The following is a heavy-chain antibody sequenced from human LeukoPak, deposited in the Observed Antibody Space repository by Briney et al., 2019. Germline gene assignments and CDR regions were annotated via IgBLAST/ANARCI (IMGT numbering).Heavy chain of an antibody. V-gene: IGHV1-69*04. J-gene: IGHJ4*02. Sequence: SVKVSCKASGGTFSSYTISWVRQAPGQGLEWMGRIIPILGIANYAQKFQGRVTITADKSTSTAYMELSSLRSEDTAVYYCARERIAAASVFDYWGQETLVTVSS. CDR2: IIPILGIA. CDR3: ARERIAAASVFDY. CDR1: GGTFSSYT. D-gene: IGHD6-13*01.